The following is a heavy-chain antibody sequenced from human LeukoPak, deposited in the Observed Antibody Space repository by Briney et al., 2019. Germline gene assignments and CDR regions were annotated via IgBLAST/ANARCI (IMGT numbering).Heavy chain of an antibody. CDR1: GYTFISYG. D-gene: IGHD2-8*01. CDR2: ISAYNGNT. Sequence: ASVKVSCKASGYTFISYGISWVRQAPGRGLEWMGWISAYNGNTNYAQKLQGRVTMTTDTSTSTVYMELRSLRSDDTAVYYCAREYCTNGVCYNPDYWGQGTLVTVSS. CDR3: AREYCTNGVCYNPDY. J-gene: IGHJ4*02. V-gene: IGHV1-18*01.